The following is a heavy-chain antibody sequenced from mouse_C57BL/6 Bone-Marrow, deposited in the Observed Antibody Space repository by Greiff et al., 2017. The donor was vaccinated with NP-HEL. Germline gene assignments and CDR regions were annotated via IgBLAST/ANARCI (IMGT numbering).Heavy chain of an antibody. V-gene: IGHV1-26*01. CDR3: ARREIYYDYDEDWYFDV. Sequence: VQLQQSGPELVKPGASVKISCKASGYTFTDYYMNWVKQSHGKSLEWIGDINPNNGGTSYNQKFKGKATLTVDKSSSTAYMERRSLTSEDSEGYYCARREIYYDYDEDWYFDVWGTGTTVTVSS. D-gene: IGHD2-4*01. J-gene: IGHJ1*03. CDR2: INPNNGGT. CDR1: GYTFTDYY.